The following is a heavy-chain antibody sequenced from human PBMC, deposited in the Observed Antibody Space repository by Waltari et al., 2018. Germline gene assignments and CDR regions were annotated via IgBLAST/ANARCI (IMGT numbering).Heavy chain of an antibody. J-gene: IGHJ5*02. CDR2: SRSKADGGTI. CDR1: NAW. CDR3: NTGGWYDP. V-gene: IGHV3-15*01. Sequence: NAWMVWVRQAPGKGLEWVGRSRSKADGGTIDYAAPVKGRFTISRDDSTKTMYLQMNSLKTEDTAVYYCNTGGWYDPWGQGTLVTVSS.